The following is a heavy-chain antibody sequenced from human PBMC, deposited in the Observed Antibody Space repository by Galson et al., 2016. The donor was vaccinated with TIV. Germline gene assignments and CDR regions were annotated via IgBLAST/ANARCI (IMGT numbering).Heavy chain of an antibody. V-gene: IGHV3-30*18. CDR2: LSYDERNK. CDR1: GFTFDDYD. J-gene: IGHJ6*02. D-gene: IGHD6-19*01. CDR3: AKQWLKDYYGMDV. Sequence: SLRLSCAASGFTFDDYDMNWVRQAPGKGLEWVAVLSYDERNKKYADSVKGRFTISRDNSKNTLYLRMHSLRPDDTAVYYCAKQWLKDYYGMDVWGPGTTVTVSS.